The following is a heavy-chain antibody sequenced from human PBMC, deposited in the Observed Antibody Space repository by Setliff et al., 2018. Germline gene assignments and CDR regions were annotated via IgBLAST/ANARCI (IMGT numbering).Heavy chain of an antibody. CDR2: INRNGGRI. D-gene: IGHD5-18*01. Sequence: GGSLRLSCTASGFTFNKHWMTWVRQAPGKGLEWVSDINRNGGRIGYADSVKGRFSISRDNAKNSLYLQMNSLRAEDTAVYYCAKLVWLTTWYYMDVWGKGTTVTVSS. CDR3: AKLVWLTTWYYMDV. V-gene: IGHV3-20*04. J-gene: IGHJ6*03. CDR1: GFTFNKHW.